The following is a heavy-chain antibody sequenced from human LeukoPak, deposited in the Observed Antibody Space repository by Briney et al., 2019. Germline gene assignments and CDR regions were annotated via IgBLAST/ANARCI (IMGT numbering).Heavy chain of an antibody. Sequence: ASVKVSCKASEYTFTGYDINWVRQAAGQGLEWMGWMNPNSGNTGYAQKFQGRVTMTRDTSISTAYMELSSLRSDDTAVYYCARRNYGDSRRWVDPWGQGTLVTVSS. V-gene: IGHV1-8*01. D-gene: IGHD4-17*01. J-gene: IGHJ5*02. CDR1: EYTFTGYD. CDR3: ARRNYGDSRRWVDP. CDR2: MNPNSGNT.